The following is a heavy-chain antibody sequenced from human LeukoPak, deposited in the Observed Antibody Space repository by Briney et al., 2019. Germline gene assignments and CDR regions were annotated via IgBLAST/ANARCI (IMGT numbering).Heavy chain of an antibody. Sequence: GGSLRLSCIASGLSFSGHWMHWARQLPGKGLVWVSRISPTGSTTSYADSVKGRFTVSRDNAKNSLYLQMNSLRDEDTAVYYCARTGYSNYYWGQGTLVTVSS. V-gene: IGHV3-74*01. J-gene: IGHJ4*02. CDR2: ISPTGSTT. CDR3: ARTGYSNYY. CDR1: GLSFSGHW. D-gene: IGHD4-11*01.